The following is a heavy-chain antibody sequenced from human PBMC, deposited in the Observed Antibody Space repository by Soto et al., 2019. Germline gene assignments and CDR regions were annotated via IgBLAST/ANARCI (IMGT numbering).Heavy chain of an antibody. V-gene: IGHV1-18*01. D-gene: IGHD1-26*01. CDR2: VSGYNGHT. CDR3: ARLVGPTSSDDWFDP. Sequence: QVKLVQSGAEVKKPGASVKVSCETSGYTFFSYGITWVRQAPGHGLAWMGWVSGYNGHTNYAQKFQGRVTMTRDISTTTAYMELRNLRSDDTAVYYCARLVGPTSSDDWFDPWGQGTLVTVSS. J-gene: IGHJ5*02. CDR1: GYTFFSYG.